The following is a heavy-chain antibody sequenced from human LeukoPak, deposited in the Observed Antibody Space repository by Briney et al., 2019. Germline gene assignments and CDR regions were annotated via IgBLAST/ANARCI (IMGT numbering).Heavy chain of an antibody. CDR2: ITPDSGDT. V-gene: IGHV1-2*06. D-gene: IGHD1-26*01. J-gene: IGHJ4*02. CDR3: ARDLSSTPYWELDY. CDR1: GYIFTVYH. Sequence: ASVKVSCKATGYIFTVYHIHWVRQAPGQEPEWMGRITPDSGDTHYALQFQGRVTMTRDTSINTAYIDLSRLTSDDTAVYYCARDLSSTPYWELDYWGQGTLVTVSS.